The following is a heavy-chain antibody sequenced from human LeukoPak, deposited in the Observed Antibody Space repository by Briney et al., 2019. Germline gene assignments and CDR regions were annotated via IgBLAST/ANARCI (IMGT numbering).Heavy chain of an antibody. J-gene: IGHJ6*04. V-gene: IGHV3-33*01. CDR1: GFTFSSYG. CDR2: IWYDGSNK. D-gene: IGHD2-15*01. CDR3: ARGVVAARDYYYYGMDV. Sequence: GRSLRLSCAASGFTFSSYGMHRVRQAPGKGLEWVAVIWYDGSNKYYADSVKGRFTISRDNSKNTLYLQMNSLRAEDTAVYYCARGVVAARDYYYYGMDVWGKGTTVTVSS.